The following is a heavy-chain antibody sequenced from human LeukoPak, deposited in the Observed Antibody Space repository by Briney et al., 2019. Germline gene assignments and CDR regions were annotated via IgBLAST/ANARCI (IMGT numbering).Heavy chain of an antibody. V-gene: IGHV3-23*01. CDR2: ISGSGGTT. D-gene: IGHD3-9*01. CDR1: GFTFSSYA. J-gene: IGHJ4*02. Sequence: PGGSLRLSCAASGFTFSSYAMSWVRQAPGKGLAWVSIISGSGGTTYYGDSVKGRFTISRDNSKNTLFLQMNSLRAEDTAVYYCVKGLSDDLLTGTSKYWGQGTLVAVSS. CDR3: VKGLSDDLLTGTSKY.